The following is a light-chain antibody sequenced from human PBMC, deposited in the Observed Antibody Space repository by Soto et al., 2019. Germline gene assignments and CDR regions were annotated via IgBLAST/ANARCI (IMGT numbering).Light chain of an antibody. CDR2: DAS. Sequence: ETVMTQSPATLSVSPGERATLSCRASQSVSSNLAWYQQKPGQAPRLLIYDASNRATGIPARFSGSGSGTDFTLTISSLEPEDFAVYYCQQRSNWPSLTFGGGTKVDIK. CDR3: QQRSNWPSLT. CDR1: QSVSSN. J-gene: IGKJ4*01. V-gene: IGKV3-11*01.